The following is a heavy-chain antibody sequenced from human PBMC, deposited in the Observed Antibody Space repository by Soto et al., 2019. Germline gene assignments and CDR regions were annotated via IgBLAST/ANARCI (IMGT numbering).Heavy chain of an antibody. CDR1: GYSISSGYY. CDR3: ARGLPYYYDSSGYYTRSAQYYFDY. Sequence: SETLSLTCAVSGYSISSGYYWGWIRQPPGKGLEWIGSIYHSGSTYYNPSLKSRVTISVDTSKNQFSLKLSSVTAAGTAVYYCARGLPYYYDSSGYYTRSAQYYFDYWGQGTLVTVSS. V-gene: IGHV4-38-2*01. CDR2: IYHSGST. J-gene: IGHJ4*02. D-gene: IGHD3-22*01.